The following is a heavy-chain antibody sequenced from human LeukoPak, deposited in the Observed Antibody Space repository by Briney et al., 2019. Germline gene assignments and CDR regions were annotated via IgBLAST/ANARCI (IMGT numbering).Heavy chain of an antibody. Sequence: SETLSLTCTVSGGSISRYYWSWIRQPAGKGLEWIGRIYTSGSTNYNPSLKSRVTISVDTSKNQFSLKLSSVTAADTAVYYCARFSVGATGGAFDIWGQGTMVTVSS. J-gene: IGHJ3*02. D-gene: IGHD1-26*01. V-gene: IGHV4-4*07. CDR2: IYTSGST. CDR3: ARFSVGATGGAFDI. CDR1: GGSISRYY.